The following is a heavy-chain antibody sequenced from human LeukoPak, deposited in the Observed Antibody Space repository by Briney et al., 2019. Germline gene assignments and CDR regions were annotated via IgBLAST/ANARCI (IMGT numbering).Heavy chain of an antibody. CDR2: ISAYNGNT. J-gene: IGHJ4*02. Sequence: ASVKVSCKASGYTFTSYGISWVRQAPGQGLEWMGWISAYNGNTNYAQKLQGRVTMTEDTSTDTAYMELSSLRSEDTAVYYCATDRTPRGGYGDYLGWGQGTLVTVSS. CDR3: ATDRTPRGGYGDYLG. V-gene: IGHV1-18*01. CDR1: GYTFTSYG. D-gene: IGHD4-17*01.